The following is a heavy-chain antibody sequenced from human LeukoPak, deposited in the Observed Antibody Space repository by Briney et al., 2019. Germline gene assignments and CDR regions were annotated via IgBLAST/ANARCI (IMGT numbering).Heavy chain of an antibody. CDR1: GFTFSDYY. CDR3: ARGIGVTGLTAAY. CDR2: IRGSGTTT. V-gene: IGHV3-11*01. D-gene: IGHD2-21*02. Sequence: GGSLRLSCAASGFTFSDYYMSWIRQAPGKGLEWLSYIRGSGTTTYYADSVVGRFTISRDNAKNSLYLQMNSLRAEDTAVYYCARGIGVTGLTAAYWGQGTLVTVSS. J-gene: IGHJ4*02.